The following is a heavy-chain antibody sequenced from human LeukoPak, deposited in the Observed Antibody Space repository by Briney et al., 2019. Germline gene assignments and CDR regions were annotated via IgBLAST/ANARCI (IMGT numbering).Heavy chain of an antibody. CDR3: ARDSAYKKFDY. CDR2: INPDGSGA. V-gene: IGHV3-7*03. D-gene: IGHD1-14*01. CDR1: GITFDKSW. Sequence: ATPGITFDKSWMNWVRQAPGKWLEWVAAINPDGSGAGYVDSVRGRFTISRDNTENSLYLQMNSLRAEDTAVYYCARDSAYKKFDYWGQGVLVTVSS. J-gene: IGHJ4*02.